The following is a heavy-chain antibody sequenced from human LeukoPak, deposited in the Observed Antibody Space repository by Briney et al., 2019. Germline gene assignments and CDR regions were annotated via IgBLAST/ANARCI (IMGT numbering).Heavy chain of an antibody. Sequence: PGGSLRLSCAASGFTFSSYNMIWVRQAPGQGLEWVSSISSSSSYIYYADSVKGRFTISRDNAKNSLYVQMNSLRAGDTAVYYCARGRLRVIDAFDIWGQGTMVTVSS. D-gene: IGHD2-21*01. V-gene: IGHV3-21*04. CDR2: ISSSSSYI. CDR1: GFTFSSYN. CDR3: ARGRLRVIDAFDI. J-gene: IGHJ3*02.